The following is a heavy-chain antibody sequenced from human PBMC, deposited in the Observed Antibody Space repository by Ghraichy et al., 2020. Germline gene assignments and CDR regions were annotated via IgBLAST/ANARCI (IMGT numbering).Heavy chain of an antibody. CDR3: ARGAAAAGTYYYYYYGMDV. V-gene: IGHV4-61*02. D-gene: IGHD6-13*01. CDR1: GGSISSGSYY. Sequence: SETLSLTCTVSGGSISSGSYYWSWIRQPAGKGLEWIGRIYTSGSTNYNPSLKSRVTISVDTSKNQFSLKLSSVTAADTAVYYCARGAAAAGTYYYYYYGMDVWGQGTTVTVSS. CDR2: IYTSGST. J-gene: IGHJ6*02.